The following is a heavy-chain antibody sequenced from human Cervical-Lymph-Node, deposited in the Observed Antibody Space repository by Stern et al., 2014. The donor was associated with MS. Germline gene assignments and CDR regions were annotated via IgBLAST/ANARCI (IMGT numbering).Heavy chain of an antibody. CDR3: ARDYGGSWNWRGRNWCDP. D-gene: IGHD2-15*01. Sequence: QVQLVQSGAEVKKPGSSVKVSCKASGGTFSTFAISWLRQAPGQGLVWLGTIIPKFGTTNYAQNFHGRVTMNADESTTTDYMELSSLTSEDTAVYYCARDYGGSWNWRGRNWCDPWGQGTLVTVSS. CDR2: IIPKFGTT. V-gene: IGHV1-69*18. CDR1: GGTFSTFA. J-gene: IGHJ5*02.